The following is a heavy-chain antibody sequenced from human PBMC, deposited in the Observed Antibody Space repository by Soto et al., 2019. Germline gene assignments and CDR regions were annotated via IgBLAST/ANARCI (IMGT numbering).Heavy chain of an antibody. Sequence: PSETLSLTCAVYGGSFSGYYWSWIRQPPGKGLEWIGEINHSGSTNYNPSLKSRVTISVDTSKNQFSLKLSSVTAADTAVYYCARGLGTKRSSYYYGMDVWGQGTTVTVSS. V-gene: IGHV4-34*01. CDR2: INHSGST. CDR3: ARGLGTKRSSYYYGMDV. CDR1: GGSFSGYY. J-gene: IGHJ6*02. D-gene: IGHD7-27*01.